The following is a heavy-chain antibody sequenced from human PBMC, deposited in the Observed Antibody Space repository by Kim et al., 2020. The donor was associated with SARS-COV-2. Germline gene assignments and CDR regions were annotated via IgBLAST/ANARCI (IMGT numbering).Heavy chain of an antibody. D-gene: IGHD3-10*01. CDR2: ISWDGGST. J-gene: IGHJ6*02. CDR3: AKDIGLVRGVSYYYGMDV. Sequence: GGSLRLSCAASGFTFDDYTTHWVRQAPGKGLEWVSLISWDGGSTYYADSVKGRFTISRDNSKNSLYLQMNSLRTEDTALYYCAKDIGLVRGVSYYYGMDVWGQGTTVTVSS. CDR1: GFTFDDYT. V-gene: IGHV3-43*01.